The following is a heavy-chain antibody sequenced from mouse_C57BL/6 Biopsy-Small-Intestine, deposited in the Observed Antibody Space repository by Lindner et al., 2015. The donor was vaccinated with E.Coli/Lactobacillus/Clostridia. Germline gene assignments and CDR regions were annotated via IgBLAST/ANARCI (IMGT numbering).Heavy chain of an antibody. J-gene: IGHJ4*01. CDR2: IYPGDGDI. V-gene: IGHV1-82*01. CDR3: VRWWLRGFYNGMDW. Sequence: VQLQESGPELVKPGASVKISCKASGYAFSNSWINWVKQRPGKGLEWIGRIYPGDGDINFNGKFKDKATLTADKSSNTAYMQLSSLTSEDSAVYFCVRWWLRGFYNGMDWWGQGTSVTVSA. D-gene: IGHD2-2*01. CDR1: GYAFSNSW.